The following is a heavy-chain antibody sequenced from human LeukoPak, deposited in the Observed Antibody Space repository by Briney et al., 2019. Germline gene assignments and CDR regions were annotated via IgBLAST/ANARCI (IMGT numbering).Heavy chain of an antibody. Sequence: KASETLSLTCTVSGASFSSSTYYWGWIRQPPGKGLEWIGETNHSGSTNYNPSLKSRVTISVDTSKNQFSLKLSSVTAADTAVYYCARGVEGRWFDPWGQGTLVTVSS. CDR3: ARGVEGRWFDP. D-gene: IGHD5-24*01. V-gene: IGHV4-39*07. CDR2: TNHSGST. CDR1: GASFSSSTYY. J-gene: IGHJ5*02.